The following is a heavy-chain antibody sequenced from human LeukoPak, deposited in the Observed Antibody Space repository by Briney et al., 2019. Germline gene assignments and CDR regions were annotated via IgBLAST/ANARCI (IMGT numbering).Heavy chain of an antibody. CDR3: ARGRRIAVRENWFDP. Sequence: VASVKVSCKASGYTFTSYDINWVRQATGQGLEWMGWINPNSGGTNYAQKFQGRVTMTRDTSISTAYMELSRLRSDDTAVYYCARGRRIAVRENWFDPWGQGTLVTVSS. V-gene: IGHV1-2*02. CDR1: GYTFTSYD. J-gene: IGHJ5*02. D-gene: IGHD6-19*01. CDR2: INPNSGGT.